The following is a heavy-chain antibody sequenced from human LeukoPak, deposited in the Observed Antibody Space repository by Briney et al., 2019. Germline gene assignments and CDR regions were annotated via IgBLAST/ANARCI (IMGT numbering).Heavy chain of an antibody. CDR3: ARAPMVAVAGNFDY. D-gene: IGHD6-19*01. CDR1: GGSLSGYY. Sequence: PSETLSLTYAVYGGSLSGYYWSWIRQPPGKGLGWIGEINHSGSTNYNPSLKSRVTISVDTSKNQFSLELSSVTAADTAVYYCARAPMVAVAGNFDYWGQGTLVTVSS. V-gene: IGHV4-34*01. CDR2: INHSGST. J-gene: IGHJ4*02.